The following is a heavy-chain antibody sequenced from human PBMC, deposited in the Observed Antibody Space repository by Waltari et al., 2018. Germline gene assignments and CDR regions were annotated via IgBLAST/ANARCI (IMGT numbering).Heavy chain of an antibody. D-gene: IGHD4-17*01. V-gene: IGHV4-39*01. CDR1: GGSLSTIHN. CDR3: GRIAFGDDGGYFQH. J-gene: IGHJ1*01. CDR2: MQYRGST. Sequence: QLQLQESGPGLVKPSETLSLTCTVSGGSLSTIHNWGWIRQPPGKGLEWMGNMQYRGSTFYNPSLKSRVTISLDTSKNQFSLRLSSVGAADTAVYFCGRIAFGDDGGYFQHWGQGTLVTVSS.